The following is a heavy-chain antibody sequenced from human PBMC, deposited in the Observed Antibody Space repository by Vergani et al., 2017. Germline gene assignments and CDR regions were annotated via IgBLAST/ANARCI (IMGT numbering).Heavy chain of an antibody. V-gene: IGHV3-23*03. CDR1: GFSFSSYA. Sequence: EVQLLESGGGLVQPGGSLRLSCAASGFSFSSYAMSWVRQAPGKGLEWVSVIYSGGSTYYADSVKGRLTISRDNSKNTLYLQMNSLRAEDTAVYYCAKGLRLSISSWYRSDLSYYFDYWGQGTLVTVSS. CDR3: AKGLRLSISSWYRSDLSYYFDY. CDR2: IYSGGST. D-gene: IGHD6-13*01. J-gene: IGHJ4*02.